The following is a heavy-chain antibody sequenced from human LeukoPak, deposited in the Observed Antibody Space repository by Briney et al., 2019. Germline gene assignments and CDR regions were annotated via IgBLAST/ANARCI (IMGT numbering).Heavy chain of an antibody. D-gene: IGHD6-13*01. CDR1: GFTFSSYA. Sequence: PGGSLRLSCAASGFTFSSYAMSWVRQAPGKGLEGVSAISGSGGSTYYADSVKGRFTISRDNSKNTLYLQMNSLRAEDTAVYYCAKVGIAAAARRRLHLYFDYWGQGTLVTVSS. CDR2: ISGSGGST. CDR3: AKVGIAAAARRRLHLYFDY. J-gene: IGHJ4*02. V-gene: IGHV3-23*01.